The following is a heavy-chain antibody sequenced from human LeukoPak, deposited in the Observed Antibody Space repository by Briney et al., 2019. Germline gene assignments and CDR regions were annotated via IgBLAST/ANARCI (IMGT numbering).Heavy chain of an antibody. CDR2: IYTSGNT. J-gene: IGHJ5*02. CDR3: ARDCSSTSCPHNWFDP. Sequence: SETLSLTCTVSGGSISSGSYYWSWIRPPAGKGLEWIGRIYTSGNTNYNPSVKSRVTISVDTSKNQFSLKLSSVTAADTAVYYCARDCSSTSCPHNWFDPWGQGTLVTVSS. V-gene: IGHV4-61*02. CDR1: GGSISSGSYY. D-gene: IGHD2-2*01.